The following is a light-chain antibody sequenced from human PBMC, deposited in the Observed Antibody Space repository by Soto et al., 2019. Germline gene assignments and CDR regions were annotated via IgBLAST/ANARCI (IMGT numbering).Light chain of an antibody. Sequence: QSALTQPASVSGSPGQSITISCTGTSSDVGGYNYVSWYQQRPGKAPKLMIYDVSNRPSGTSNRFSGSKSGNTASLTISGLQAEDEADYYCNSYTSSGTSGLVFGGGTKLTVL. CDR3: NSYTSSGTSGLV. V-gene: IGLV2-14*01. CDR2: DVS. CDR1: SSDVGGYNY. J-gene: IGLJ2*01.